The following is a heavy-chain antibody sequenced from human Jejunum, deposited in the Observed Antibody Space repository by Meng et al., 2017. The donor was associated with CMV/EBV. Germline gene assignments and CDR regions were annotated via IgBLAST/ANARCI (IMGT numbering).Heavy chain of an antibody. J-gene: IGHJ4*02. CDR1: GFTFSANG. CDR2: IWYDGFNK. D-gene: IGHD2-2*01. CDR3: AKYDIVVVPASRPDY. V-gene: IGHV3-33*06. Sequence: GFTFSANGMHWVRQAPGKGLEWVATIWYDGFNKFYADSVKGRFTISRDNSKNTLYLQLNSLRAEDTAVYYCAKYDIVVVPASRPDYWGQGTLVTVSS.